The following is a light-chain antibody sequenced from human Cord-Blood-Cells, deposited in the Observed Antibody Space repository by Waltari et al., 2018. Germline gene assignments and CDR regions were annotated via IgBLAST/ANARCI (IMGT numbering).Light chain of an antibody. CDR1: TGIRSY. J-gene: IGKJ2*01. CDR3: QQYYSFPYT. V-gene: IGKV1D-8*01. CDR2: AAT. Sequence: VIWMTQSPYLLSDSTGDRVTISCRMNTGIRSYLALYQQTPGKTPELLIYAATTLQSGVPSRFSGSGSGTDFTLTISCLQSEDFATYYCQQYYSFPYTFGQGTKLEIK.